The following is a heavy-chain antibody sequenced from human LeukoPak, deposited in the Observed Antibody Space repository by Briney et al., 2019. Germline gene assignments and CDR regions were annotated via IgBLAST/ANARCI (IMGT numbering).Heavy chain of an antibody. CDR1: GYIFTNYW. D-gene: IGHD3-10*01. J-gene: IGHJ4*02. Sequence: GESLKISCQGYGYIFTNYWIGWVRQMPGKGLESMGIIYPADSDTTYSPSFQGQVTISADKSISTVYLQWSSPKASDTAMHYCATQSRDGSKTRGYYFDYWGQGTLVTVSS. CDR3: ATQSRDGSKTRGYYFDY. V-gene: IGHV5-51*01. CDR2: IYPADSDT.